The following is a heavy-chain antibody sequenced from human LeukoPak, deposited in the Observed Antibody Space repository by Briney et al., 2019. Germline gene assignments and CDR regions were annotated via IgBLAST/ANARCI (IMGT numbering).Heavy chain of an antibody. Sequence: GGSLRLSCAASGFTFSNAWMSWVRQAPGKGLEWVAVIAYDGSSEYYADSVKGRFTISRDNAKDTLYLQMNSLRAEDTAVYYCARDGSLPDYWGQGTLVTVSS. CDR2: IAYDGSSE. D-gene: IGHD2-15*01. CDR3: ARDGSLPDY. J-gene: IGHJ4*02. V-gene: IGHV3-30*03. CDR1: GFTFSNAW.